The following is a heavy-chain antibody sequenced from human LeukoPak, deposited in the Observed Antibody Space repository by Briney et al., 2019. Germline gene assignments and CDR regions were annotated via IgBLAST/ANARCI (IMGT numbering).Heavy chain of an antibody. Sequence: GRSLRLSCTASGFTFSSYGMHWVRQAPGKGLEWVAVIWFDGSNKYYADSVKGRLTISRDNSKSTLYLQMNSLRAEDTAVYYCAKAVAATGHYYFGMDVWGQGTTVSVSS. CDR3: AKAVAATGHYYFGMDV. D-gene: IGHD6-19*01. CDR2: IWFDGSNK. J-gene: IGHJ6*02. V-gene: IGHV3-33*06. CDR1: GFTFSSYG.